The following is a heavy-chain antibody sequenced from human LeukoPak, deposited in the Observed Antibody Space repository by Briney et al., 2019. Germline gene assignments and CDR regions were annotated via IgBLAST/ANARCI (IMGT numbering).Heavy chain of an antibody. Sequence: GASVKVSCKASGYTFTGYYMHWVRQAPGQGLEWMGWINPNSGGTNYAQKFQGRVTMTRDTSISTAYMELSRLRSDDTAVYYCARGSLRTGGVCYTDNWFDPWGQGTLVTVSS. D-gene: IGHD2-8*02. CDR1: GYTFTGYY. V-gene: IGHV1-2*02. CDR2: INPNSGGT. J-gene: IGHJ5*02. CDR3: ARGSLRTGGVCYTDNWFDP.